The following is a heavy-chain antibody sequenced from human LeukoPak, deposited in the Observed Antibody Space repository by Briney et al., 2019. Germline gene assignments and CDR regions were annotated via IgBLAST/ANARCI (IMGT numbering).Heavy chain of an antibody. CDR1: GFTFCSFG. D-gene: IGHD6-13*01. J-gene: IGHJ4*02. CDR2: IWYDGSNN. V-gene: IGHV3-33*01. CDR3: ARLGSSWSFDY. Sequence: GGSLRLSPAASGFTFCSFGIYRVRQAPGKGGEGVAVIWYDGSNNCSAGSVKGRFSTSRDNSQTTLYVQMNSLRAEDTAVYYCARLGSSWSFDYWGQGNLVTVSS.